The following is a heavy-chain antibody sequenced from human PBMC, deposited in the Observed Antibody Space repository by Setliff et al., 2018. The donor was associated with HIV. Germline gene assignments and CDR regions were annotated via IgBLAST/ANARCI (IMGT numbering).Heavy chain of an antibody. V-gene: IGHV3-53*01. D-gene: IGHD3-16*01. J-gene: IGHJ5*02. CDR3: ARLREGGTSLIDL. Sequence: GESLKISCAASGFAFSAYSMSWVRQAPGKGLEWVSVMNSDGGTYYGDSVKGRFTISRDNSINILYLHMNSLIAEDTAVYYCARLREGGTSLIDLWGQGTLVTVSS. CDR2: MNSDGGT. CDR1: GFAFSAYS.